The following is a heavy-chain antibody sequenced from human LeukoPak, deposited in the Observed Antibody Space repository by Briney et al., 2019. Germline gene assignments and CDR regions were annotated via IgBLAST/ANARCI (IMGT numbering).Heavy chain of an antibody. J-gene: IGHJ4*02. Sequence: PSETLSLTCTVSGGSISSYYWSWLRQPPGKGLEWIGYIYYSGSTNYNPSLKSRVTISVDTSKNQFSLRLSSVTAADTAVYYCARASRSSAYYGSSGYYFSPFDYWGQGTLVTVSS. CDR1: GGSISSYY. V-gene: IGHV4-59*01. CDR2: IYYSGST. D-gene: IGHD3-22*01. CDR3: ARASRSSAYYGSSGYYFSPFDY.